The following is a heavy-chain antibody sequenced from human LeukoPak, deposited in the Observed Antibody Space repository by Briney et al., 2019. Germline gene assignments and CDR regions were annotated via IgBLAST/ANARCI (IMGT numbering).Heavy chain of an antibody. J-gene: IGHJ4*02. CDR3: ARDLGDSSGYYEGYFDY. V-gene: IGHV4-34*01. CDR2: INHSGST. Sequence: SETLSLTSAVYGGSFSGYYWSWIRQPPGKGLEWIGEINHSGSTNYNPSLKSRVTISVDTSKNQFSLKLSSVTAADTAVYYCARDLGDSSGYYEGYFDYWGQGTLVTVSS. CDR1: GGSFSGYY. D-gene: IGHD3-22*01.